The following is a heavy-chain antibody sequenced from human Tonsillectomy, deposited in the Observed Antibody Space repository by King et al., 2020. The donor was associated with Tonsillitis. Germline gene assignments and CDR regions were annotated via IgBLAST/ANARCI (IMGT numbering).Heavy chain of an antibody. CDR3: ARDLGTTPRFVVLGPHDY. J-gene: IGHJ4*02. CDR2: IKQDGSEK. V-gene: IGHV3-7*03. Sequence: VQLVESGGGLVQPGESLRLSCAASGFTFSTYWMSWVRQAPGKGLEWVANIKQDGSEKYYVDSVKGRFTISRDNAKNSLYLQMNSLRAEDTAVYYCARDLGTTPRFVVLGPHDYWGQGTLVTVSS. D-gene: IGHD3-16*01. CDR1: GFTFSTYW.